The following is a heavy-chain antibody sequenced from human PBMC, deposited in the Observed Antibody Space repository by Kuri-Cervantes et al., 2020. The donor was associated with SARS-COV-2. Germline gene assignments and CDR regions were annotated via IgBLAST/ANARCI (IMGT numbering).Heavy chain of an antibody. Sequence: ASVKVSCKASGYTFTGYYMHWVRQAPGQGLEWMGWINPNSGGTNYAQKFQGWVTMTRDTSTSTVYMELSSLRSEDTAVYYCARSLGDYGDYFDYWGQGTLVTVSS. V-gene: IGHV1-2*04. CDR3: ARSLGDYGDYFDY. D-gene: IGHD4-17*01. J-gene: IGHJ4*02. CDR2: INPNSGGT. CDR1: GYTFTGYY.